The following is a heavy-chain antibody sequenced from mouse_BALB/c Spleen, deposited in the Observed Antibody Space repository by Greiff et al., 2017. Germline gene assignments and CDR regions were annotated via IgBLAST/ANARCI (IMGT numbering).Heavy chain of an antibody. Sequence: EVMLVESGPSLVKPSQTLSLTCSVTGDSITSGYWNWIRKFPGNKLEYMGYISYSGSTYYNPSLKSRISITRDTSKNQYYLQLNSVTTEDTATYYCASQFITTATWFAYWGQGTLVTVSA. CDR1: GDSITSGY. D-gene: IGHD1-2*01. CDR3: ASQFITTATWFAY. J-gene: IGHJ3*01. CDR2: ISYSGST. V-gene: IGHV3-8*02.